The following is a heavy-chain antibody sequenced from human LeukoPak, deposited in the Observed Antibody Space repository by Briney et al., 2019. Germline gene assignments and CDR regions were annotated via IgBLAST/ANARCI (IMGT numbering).Heavy chain of an antibody. CDR1: RYTFTGYY. V-gene: IGHV1-2*02. D-gene: IGHD6-13*01. J-gene: IGHJ1*01. CDR3: ARAVAAAGTGAEYFQH. Sequence: ASVKVSCQASRYTFTGYYIHWVRPAPGQGLAWMGWINPNSGGTNYAQKFQGRVTMTRDTSINTAYMELSRLRSDDTAVYYCARAVAAAGTGAEYFQHWGQGTLVTVSS. CDR2: INPNSGGT.